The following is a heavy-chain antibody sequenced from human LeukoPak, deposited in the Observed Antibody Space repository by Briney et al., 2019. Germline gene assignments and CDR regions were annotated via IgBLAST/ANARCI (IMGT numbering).Heavy chain of an antibody. J-gene: IGHJ4*02. V-gene: IGHV3-7*01. CDR1: GFTFSSYW. CDR2: IKQDGSEK. Sequence: GGPLRLSCAASGFTFSSYWMSWLRQAPGKGLEWVANIKQDGSEKYYVDSVKGRFTISRDNAKNSLYLQMNSLRAEDTAVYYCARDGALGTFDYWGQGTLVTVSS. CDR3: ARDGALGTFDY. D-gene: IGHD7-27*01.